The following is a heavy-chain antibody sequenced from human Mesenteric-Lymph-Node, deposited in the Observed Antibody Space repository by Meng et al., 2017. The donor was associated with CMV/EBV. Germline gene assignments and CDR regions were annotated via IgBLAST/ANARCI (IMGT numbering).Heavy chain of an antibody. CDR2: INPKNGDS. V-gene: IGHV1-2*02. J-gene: IGHJ4*02. Sequence: ASVKVSCKASGYTFTDYYIHWVRQAPGQGLEWMGWINPKNGDSQNVQKFQGRIIMTRDTSLSTVSMEVSRLRSDDTAVYYCARQFCSGGDCYSFFDYWGQGTQVTVSS. CDR3: ARQFCSGGDCYSFFDY. CDR1: GYTFTDYY. D-gene: IGHD2-15*01.